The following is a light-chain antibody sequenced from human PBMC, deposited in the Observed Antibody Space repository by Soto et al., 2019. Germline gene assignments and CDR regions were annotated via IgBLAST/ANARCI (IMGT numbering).Light chain of an antibody. CDR1: QSVSRY. V-gene: IGKV3-11*01. J-gene: IGKJ4*01. Sequence: EIVLTQSPATLSLSPGERATLSCRASQSVSRYLAWYQQKPGQAPRLLIYDASNRATGIPARFSGSGSGTEFTLTIPSLEPEDFAVYYCQQRSSWPSTFGGGTKVEI. CDR2: DAS. CDR3: QQRSSWPST.